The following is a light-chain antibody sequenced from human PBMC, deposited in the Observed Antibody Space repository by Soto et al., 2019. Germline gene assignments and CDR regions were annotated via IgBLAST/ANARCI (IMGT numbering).Light chain of an antibody. J-gene: IGKJ1*01. CDR3: QHSYTSPWT. V-gene: IGKV1-39*01. Sequence: DIQMTQSPSSLSASIGDRVTISCRASETISKYLSWYQQKPGEAPNLLVYVASTLQSGVPSRFSGSGSGTVFTLTINSLQPEDFATYYCQHSYTSPWTFGQGTKVDIK. CDR1: ETISKY. CDR2: VAS.